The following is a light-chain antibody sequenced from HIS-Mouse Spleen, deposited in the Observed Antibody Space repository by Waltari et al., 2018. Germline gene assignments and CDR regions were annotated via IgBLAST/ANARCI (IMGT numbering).Light chain of an antibody. V-gene: IGLV1-51*01. CDR3: GTWDSSLSAWV. Sequence: QSVLTQPPSVSAAPGQKVTISCSGSSSNIGNNYVSWYQQLPGTAPKLLIYDKKKRPSGMPDRFSGSKSGTSATLGITGLETGDEADYYCGTWDSSLSAWVFGGGTKLTVL. CDR1: SSNIGNNY. J-gene: IGLJ3*02. CDR2: DKK.